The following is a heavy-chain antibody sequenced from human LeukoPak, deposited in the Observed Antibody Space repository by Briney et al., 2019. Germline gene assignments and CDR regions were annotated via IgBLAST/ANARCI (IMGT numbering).Heavy chain of an antibody. CDR2: ISSSSSTI. CDR3: ARDRAAAGDLKYFQH. CDR1: GFTFSSYS. J-gene: IGHJ1*01. D-gene: IGHD6-13*01. V-gene: IGHV3-48*04. Sequence: GGSLRLSCAASGFTFSSYSMNWVRQAPGKGLEWVSYISSSSSTIYYADSVKGRFTISRDNAENSLYLQMNSLRAEDTAVYYCARDRAAAGDLKYFQHWGQGTLVTVSS.